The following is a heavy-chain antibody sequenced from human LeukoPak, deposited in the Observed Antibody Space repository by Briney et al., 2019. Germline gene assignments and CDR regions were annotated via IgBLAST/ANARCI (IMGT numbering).Heavy chain of an antibody. Sequence: GGSLRLSCAASGFTFSSYGMHWVRQAPGKGLEWVARIQSKTDGGTTEYAAPVKGRFTVSRDDSKNTLYLQIDSLKTEDTAVYYCATEIHFTGSYPSLNDYWGQGTLVTVSA. J-gene: IGHJ4*02. CDR2: IQSKTDGGTT. CDR1: GFTFSSYG. CDR3: ATEIHFTGSYPSLNDY. D-gene: IGHD3-10*01. V-gene: IGHV3-15*01.